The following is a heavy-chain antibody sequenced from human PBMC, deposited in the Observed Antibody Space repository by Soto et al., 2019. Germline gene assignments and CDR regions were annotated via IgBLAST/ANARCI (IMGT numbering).Heavy chain of an antibody. Sequence: QVQLQESGPGLVKPSQTLSLTCSVSGDSIRGGGHYWNWIRQFPGNGLEWIGYVYHSGSTHYNPSLRGRLTISIDTYKNQFSLRLISVTAADTALYYCARDTGLAPTVWGYWGHGTQVTVSS. V-gene: IGHV4-31*03. D-gene: IGHD7-27*01. CDR2: VYHSGST. CDR1: GDSIRGGGHY. J-gene: IGHJ4*03. CDR3: ARDTGLAPTVWGY.